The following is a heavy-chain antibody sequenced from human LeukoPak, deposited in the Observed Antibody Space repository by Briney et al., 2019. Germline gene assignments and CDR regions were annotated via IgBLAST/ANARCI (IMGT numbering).Heavy chain of an antibody. CDR3: ARAAVEEEYQLLCLDY. Sequence: ASVKVSCKASGYTFTNYGVSWVRQAPGQGLEWMGWISAYNGNTNYAQKLQGRVTMTTDPSTSTAYMELRTLRSDDTAVYYCARAAVEEEYQLLCLDYWGQGTLVTVSS. J-gene: IGHJ4*02. CDR1: GYTFTNYG. D-gene: IGHD2-2*01. CDR2: ISAYNGNT. V-gene: IGHV1-18*01.